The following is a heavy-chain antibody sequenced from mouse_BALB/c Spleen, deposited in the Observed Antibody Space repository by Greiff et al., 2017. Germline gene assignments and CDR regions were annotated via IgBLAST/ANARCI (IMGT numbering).Heavy chain of an antibody. Sequence: DVMLVESGGGLVQPGGSLKLSCAASGFTFSSYTMSWVRQTPEKRLEWVAYISNGGGSTYYPDTVKGRFTISRDNAKNTLYLQMSSLKSEDTAMYYCARHGNAMDYWGQGTSVTVSS. CDR2: ISNGGGST. D-gene: IGHD4-1*01. CDR1: GFTFSSYT. J-gene: IGHJ4*01. V-gene: IGHV5-12-2*01. CDR3: ARHGNAMDY.